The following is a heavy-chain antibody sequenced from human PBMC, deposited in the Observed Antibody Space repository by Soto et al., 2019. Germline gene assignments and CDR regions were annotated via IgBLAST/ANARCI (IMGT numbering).Heavy chain of an antibody. CDR1: GTAVRVDG. D-gene: IGHD2-2*02. CDR2: ISGSGDSA. J-gene: IGHJ4*02. V-gene: IGHV3-23*01. Sequence: VGPVRLSCGGTGTAVRVDGSTWARQAPGKGLEWVSSISGSGDSAYYADSVKGRSTISRDNSKNTLYLQINSLRAEDTAVYYCAKERSDHRITAAAIDYWGQGA. CDR3: AKERSDHRITAAAIDY.